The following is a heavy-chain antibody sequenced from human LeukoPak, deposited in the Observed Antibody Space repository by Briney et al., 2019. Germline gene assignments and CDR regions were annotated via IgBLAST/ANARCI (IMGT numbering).Heavy chain of an antibody. Sequence: PGGSLRLSCAASGFTFSSYSMNWVRQAPGKGLEWVSSISSSSSYIYYADSVKGRFTISRDNAKNSLYLQMNSLRAEDTAVYYCARVRATYYDILTGYYGYYYYGMDVWGQGTTVTVSS. V-gene: IGHV3-21*01. CDR2: ISSSSSYI. CDR1: GFTFSSYS. J-gene: IGHJ6*02. D-gene: IGHD3-9*01. CDR3: ARVRATYYDILTGYYGYYYYGMDV.